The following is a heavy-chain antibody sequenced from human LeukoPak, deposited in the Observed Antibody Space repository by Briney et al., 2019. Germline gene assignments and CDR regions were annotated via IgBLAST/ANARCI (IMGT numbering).Heavy chain of an antibody. J-gene: IGHJ4*02. CDR3: ARTNYYDSSGYPDY. D-gene: IGHD3-22*01. CDR1: GYTFTGYY. Sequence: ASVKVSCKASGYTFTGYYMHWVRQAPGQGLEWVGWINPNSGGTNYAQKFQGRVTMTRDTSISTAYMELSRLRSDDTAVYYCARTNYYDSSGYPDYWGQGTLVTVSS. V-gene: IGHV1-2*02. CDR2: INPNSGGT.